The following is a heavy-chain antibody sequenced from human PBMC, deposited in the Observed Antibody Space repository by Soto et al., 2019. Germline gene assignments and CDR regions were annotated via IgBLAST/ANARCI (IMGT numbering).Heavy chain of an antibody. CDR1: GDTFSCYT. CDR2: IIPVLTTT. Sequence: QVQLVQSGAEVKMPGSSVKVSCRASGDTFSCYTVNWLRQAPGRGLEWMGRIIPVLTTTDYAQKFRGRVTITADKSSNTVYMELTSLSSDDTAVYYCARRRYCGYDCYHKHYYGMDVWGQGTTVTVAS. D-gene: IGHD2-21*02. V-gene: IGHV1-69*08. J-gene: IGHJ6*02. CDR3: ARRRYCGYDCYHKHYYGMDV.